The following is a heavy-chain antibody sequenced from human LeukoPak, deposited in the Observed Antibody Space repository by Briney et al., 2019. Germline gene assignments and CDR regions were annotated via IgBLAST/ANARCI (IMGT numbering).Heavy chain of an antibody. CDR1: GFTFSSYA. V-gene: IGHV3-23*01. CDR2: VSGSGGST. Sequence: PGGSLRLSCAASGFTFSSYAMSWVRQAPGKGLEWVSGVSGSGGSTSYAVSVKGRFTISRDNSKNTLCLQMNSLRAEDTAVYYCAKVSPPDSGSYYYDYWGQGTLVNVSS. CDR3: AKVSPPDSGSYYYDY. J-gene: IGHJ4*02. D-gene: IGHD1-26*01.